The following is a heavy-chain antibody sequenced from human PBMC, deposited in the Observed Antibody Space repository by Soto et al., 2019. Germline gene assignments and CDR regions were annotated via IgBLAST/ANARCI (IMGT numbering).Heavy chain of an antibody. CDR1: GGSISSYY. J-gene: IGHJ4*02. CDR2: IYYSGST. Sequence: PSETLSLTCTVSGGSISSYYWSWIRQPPGKGLEWIVYIYYSGSTYYIPSLKSRVTISVDTSKNQFSLKLSSVTAADTAVYYCARGGHYYDSSGYYNRRLGYWGQGTLVTVSS. CDR3: ARGGHYYDSSGYYNRRLGY. D-gene: IGHD3-22*01. V-gene: IGHV4-30-4*08.